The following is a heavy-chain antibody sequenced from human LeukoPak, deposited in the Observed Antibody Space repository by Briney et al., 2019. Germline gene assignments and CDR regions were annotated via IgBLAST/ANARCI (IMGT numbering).Heavy chain of an antibody. Sequence: GGSLRLSCAASGFTFSSYSMNWVRQAPGKGLEWVSSISSSSSYIYYADSVKGRFTISRDNAKNSLYLQMNSLRAEDTAVYYCARDLQTGTNWSDPWGQGTLVTVSS. CDR1: GFTFSSYS. J-gene: IGHJ5*02. V-gene: IGHV3-21*01. D-gene: IGHD1-7*01. CDR2: ISSSSSYI. CDR3: ARDLQTGTNWSDP.